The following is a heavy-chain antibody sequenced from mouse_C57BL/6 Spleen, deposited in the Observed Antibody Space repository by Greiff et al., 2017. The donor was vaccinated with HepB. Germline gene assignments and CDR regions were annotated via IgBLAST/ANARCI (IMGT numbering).Heavy chain of an antibody. J-gene: IGHJ3*01. CDR3: VRWEIPGSGWFVY. D-gene: IGHD2-3*01. CDR1: GYTFTSYW. V-gene: IGHV1-74*01. CDR2: IHPSDSDT. Sequence: VQLQQPGAELVKPGASVKVSCKASGYTFTSYWMHWVKQRPGQGLEWIGRIHPSDSDTNYNQKFKGKATLTVDKSSSTAYMQLSSLTSADSVVYYCVRWEIPGSGWFVYWGAGTLGTVS.